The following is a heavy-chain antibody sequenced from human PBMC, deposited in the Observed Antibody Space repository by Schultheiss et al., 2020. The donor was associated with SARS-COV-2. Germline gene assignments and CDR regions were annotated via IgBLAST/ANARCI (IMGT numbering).Heavy chain of an antibody. CDR2: INHSGST. Sequence: SETLSLTCAVYGGSFSGYYWNWIRLTPGKGLEWIGDINHSGSTNYNPSLKSRVTISVDTSKNQFSLKLSSVTAADTAVYYCARADFIPTAEDNDSSGQGDAFDIWGQGTMVTVSS. D-gene: IGHD3-22*01. J-gene: IGHJ3*02. V-gene: IGHV4-34*01. CDR1: GGSFSGYY. CDR3: ARADFIPTAEDNDSSGQGDAFDI.